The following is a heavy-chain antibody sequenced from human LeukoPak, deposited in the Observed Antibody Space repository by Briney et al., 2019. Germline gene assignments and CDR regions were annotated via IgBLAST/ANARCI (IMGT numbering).Heavy chain of an antibody. CDR3: ARHVRAPPFSKYNWKGDRGDWFDP. CDR2: IDPSDSYT. J-gene: IGHJ5*02. V-gene: IGHV5-10-1*01. Sequence: GESLKISCKGSGYSFTSYWIGWVRQMPGKGLEWMGRIDPSDSYTNYSPSFQGHVTISADKSISTAYLQWSSLKASDTAMYYCARHVRAPPFSKYNWKGDRGDWFDPWGQGTLVTVSS. CDR1: GYSFTSYW. D-gene: IGHD1-1*01.